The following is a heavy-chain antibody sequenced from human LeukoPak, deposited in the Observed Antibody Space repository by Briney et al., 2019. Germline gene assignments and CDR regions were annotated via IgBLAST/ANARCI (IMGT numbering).Heavy chain of an antibody. CDR2: IYYSGST. J-gene: IGHJ4*02. CDR3: ARGKYYYDSSGYYYFDY. D-gene: IGHD3-22*01. Sequence: SETLSLTCTVSGGSISSYYWSWIRQPPGKGLEWIGYIYYSGSTNYNPSLKSRVTISVDTSKNQFSLKLSSVTAADTAVYYCARGKYYYDSSGYYYFDYWGQGTLVTVSS. CDR1: GGSISSYY. V-gene: IGHV4-59*01.